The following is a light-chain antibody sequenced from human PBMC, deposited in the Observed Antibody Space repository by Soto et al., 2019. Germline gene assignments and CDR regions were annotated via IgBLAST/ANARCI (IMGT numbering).Light chain of an antibody. CDR3: QQWGSSSWT. CDR2: GAS. V-gene: IGKV3-20*01. CDR1: QSVNNN. J-gene: IGKJ1*01. Sequence: MTQSPATLSVSPGERATISCRASQSVNNNLAWYQQKLGQAPRLLIYGASSRATGIPDRFSGSGSGTDFTLTISRLEPEDFAVYYCQQWGSSSWTFGQGTKVDIK.